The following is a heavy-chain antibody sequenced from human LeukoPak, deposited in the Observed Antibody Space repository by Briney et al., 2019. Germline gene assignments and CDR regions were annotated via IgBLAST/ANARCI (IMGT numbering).Heavy chain of an antibody. CDR3: ARADLRAAYFDY. Sequence: SETLSLTCTVSGGSISSYYWSWIRQPAGKGLEWIGRIYTSGSTGYNPPLKSRVTMSVDTSKNQFSLKLSSVTAADTAVYYCARADLRAAYFDYWGQGTLVTVSS. J-gene: IGHJ4*02. D-gene: IGHD2-15*01. CDR1: GGSISSYY. V-gene: IGHV4-4*07. CDR2: IYTSGST.